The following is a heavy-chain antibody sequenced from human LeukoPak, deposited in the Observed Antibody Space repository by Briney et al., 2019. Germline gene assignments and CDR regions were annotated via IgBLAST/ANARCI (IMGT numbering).Heavy chain of an antibody. Sequence: GGSLRLSCAASGFTFSSYAMSWVRQAPGKGLEWVSAISGSGGSTYYADSVKGRFTISRDNSKNTLYLQMNSLRAEDTAVYYCAREKFPESRGSWYVYWGQGTLVTVSS. V-gene: IGHV3-23*01. J-gene: IGHJ4*02. CDR3: AREKFPESRGSWYVY. D-gene: IGHD6-13*01. CDR2: ISGSGGST. CDR1: GFTFSSYA.